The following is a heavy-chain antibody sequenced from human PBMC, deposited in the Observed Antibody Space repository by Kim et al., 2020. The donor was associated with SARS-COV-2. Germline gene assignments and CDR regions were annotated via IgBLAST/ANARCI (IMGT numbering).Heavy chain of an antibody. CDR3: AREREEYYGSGTYSDRLDP. CDR1: GYTFSGYF. V-gene: IGHV1-2*07. D-gene: IGHD3-10*01. J-gene: IGHJ5*02. Sequence: ASVKVSCKASGYTFSGYFIHWVRQAPGQGLEWLGSIKCNSGDTKEAHKFQGRVTMTRDTSIETAYMELTSLTPDDTAVYYCAREREEYYGSGTYSDRLDPWGQGTLVTVSS. CDR2: IKCNSGDT.